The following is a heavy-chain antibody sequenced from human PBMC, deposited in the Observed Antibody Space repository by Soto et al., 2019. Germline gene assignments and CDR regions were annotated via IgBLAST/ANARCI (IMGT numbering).Heavy chain of an antibody. J-gene: IGHJ6*02. CDR2: IDPSDSYT. D-gene: IGHD2-15*01. V-gene: IGHV5-10-1*01. CDR3: ASHHPGDHYSNYYGMGV. CDR1: GYSFTSYW. Sequence: GESLKISCKGSGYSFTSYWISWVRQMPGKGLEWMGRIDPSDSYTNYSPSFQGHVTISADKSISTAYLQWSSLKASDTAMYYCASHHPGDHYSNYYGMGVWGQGNTVTVSS.